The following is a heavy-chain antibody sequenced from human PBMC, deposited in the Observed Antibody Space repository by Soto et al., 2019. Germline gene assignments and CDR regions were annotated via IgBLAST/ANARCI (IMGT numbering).Heavy chain of an antibody. CDR3: AKDRGSLGYCGYDSFPPPAYNCFDP. Sequence: PGGSLRLSCAASGFTFSSYAMSWVRQAPGKGLEWVSAISGSGGSTYYADSVKGRFTISRDNSKNTLYLKMNSLRAEDTAVYYCAKDRGSLGYCGYDSFPPPAYNCFDPWGQGTVVTLSS. D-gene: IGHD5-12*01. CDR2: ISGSGGST. J-gene: IGHJ5*02. V-gene: IGHV3-23*01. CDR1: GFTFSSYA.